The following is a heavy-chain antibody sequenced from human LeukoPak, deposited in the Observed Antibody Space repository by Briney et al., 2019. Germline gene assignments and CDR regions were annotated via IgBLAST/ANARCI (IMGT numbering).Heavy chain of an antibody. CDR2: IYWNDDK. CDR1: GFSLTTSGVG. CDR3: AHRGTTYYFDY. Sequence: SGPTLVKPTQTLTLTCTFSGFSLTTSGVGVGWIRQPPGKALEWLALIYWNDDKRYSPSLKSRLTITKDTSKNQVVLTMTNMDPVDTATYYCAHRGTTYYFDYWGQGTLVTVSS. J-gene: IGHJ4*02. D-gene: IGHD4-17*01. V-gene: IGHV2-5*01.